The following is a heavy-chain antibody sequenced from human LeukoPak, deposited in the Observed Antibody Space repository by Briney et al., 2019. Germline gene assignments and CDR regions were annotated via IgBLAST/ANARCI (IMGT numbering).Heavy chain of an antibody. CDR2: IYYSGSI. V-gene: IGHV4-59*01. CDR3: ARENPSGYYNRPIDY. J-gene: IGHJ4*02. D-gene: IGHD3-22*01. Sequence: PSETLSLTCTVSGASISSYYWSWIRQPPGKGLEWIGGIYYSGSIKYNPSLKSRVTMSVDTSKNQFSLKLSSVTAADTAIYYCARENPSGYYNRPIDYRGQGTLVTVSS. CDR1: GASISSYY.